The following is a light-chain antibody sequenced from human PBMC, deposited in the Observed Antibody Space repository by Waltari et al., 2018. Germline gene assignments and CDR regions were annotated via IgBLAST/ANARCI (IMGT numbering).Light chain of an antibody. CDR2: SAS. CDR3: YQHSSGYS. Sequence: LTQSPATLSLSPGERATLPCRASQSVSSYLAWYQQKPGQAPRLLIHSASSRATGIPDRFSGSGSGTEFTLTISSLEPEDVGVYHCYQHSSGYSFGQGTKVEIK. J-gene: IGKJ2*03. V-gene: IGKV3-11*01. CDR1: QSVSSY.